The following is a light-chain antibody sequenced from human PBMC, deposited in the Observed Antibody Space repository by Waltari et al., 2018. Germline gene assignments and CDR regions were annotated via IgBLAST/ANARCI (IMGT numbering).Light chain of an antibody. CDR1: SSDIGGHNS. Sequence: QSALTQPASVSGSPGQSIIISCTGTSSDIGGHNSVSCYQQHPGKAPALIIYEVVNRPSGISNRFSGSKSGTTASLTISGLQPDDEADYYCSSYSSSSNLYVFGSGTTVSVL. CDR3: SSYSSSSNLYV. CDR2: EVV. V-gene: IGLV2-14*01. J-gene: IGLJ1*01.